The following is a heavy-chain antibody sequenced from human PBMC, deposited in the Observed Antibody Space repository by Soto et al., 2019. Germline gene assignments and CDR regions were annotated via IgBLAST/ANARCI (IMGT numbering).Heavy chain of an antibody. J-gene: IGHJ6*02. CDR1: GFTFSSYG. CDR3: AKDTTYYDFWSGYSGYYYYGMDV. D-gene: IGHD3-3*01. CDR2: ISYDGSNK. Sequence: GGSLRLSCAASGFTFSSYGMHWVRQAPGKGLEWVAVISYDGSNKYYADSVKGRFTISRDNSKNTLYLQMNSLRAEDTAVYYCAKDTTYYDFWSGYSGYYYYGMDVWGQGTTVTVSS. V-gene: IGHV3-30*18.